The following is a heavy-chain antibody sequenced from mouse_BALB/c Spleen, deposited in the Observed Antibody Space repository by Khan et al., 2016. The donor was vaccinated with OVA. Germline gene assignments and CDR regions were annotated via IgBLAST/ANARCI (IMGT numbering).Heavy chain of an antibody. CDR3: TRSGYGSFVY. Sequence: QVQLKQSGAELVKPGTSVKLSCKASGYIFTSYYMYWVRQRPGQGLEWIGEINPNNGGTNFNEKFKSKATLTVDKSSSTAYMHLSSLTSGDSAVYYCTRSGYGSFVYWGQGTLVTVSA. CDR2: INPNNGGT. V-gene: IGHV1S81*02. J-gene: IGHJ3*01. CDR1: GYIFTSYY. D-gene: IGHD2-2*01.